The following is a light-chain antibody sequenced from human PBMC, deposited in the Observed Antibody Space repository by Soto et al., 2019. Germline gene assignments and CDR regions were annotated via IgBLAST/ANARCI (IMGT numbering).Light chain of an antibody. J-gene: IGLJ1*01. Sequence: QSALTQPRSVSGSPGRSVTISCTGTSSDVGGYNYVSWYQQHPGKAPKLMIYDVSKRPSGVPDRFSGPKSGNTASLTISGLQAEDEADYYCCSYAGSPYVFGTGTKVTVL. CDR1: SSDVGGYNY. CDR3: CSYAGSPYV. V-gene: IGLV2-11*01. CDR2: DVS.